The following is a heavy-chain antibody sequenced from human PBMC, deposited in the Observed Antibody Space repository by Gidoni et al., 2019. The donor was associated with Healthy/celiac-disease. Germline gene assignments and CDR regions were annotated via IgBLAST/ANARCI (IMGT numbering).Heavy chain of an antibody. CDR3: AKILGGDIVGAADDY. Sequence: EVQLVESGGVVVQPGGSLRLSCAASGFTFDDYTMPWVRQAPGKGLEWVSLISWDGGSTYYADSVKGRFTISRDNSKNSLYLQMNSLRTEDTALYYCAKILGGDIVGAADDYWGQGTLVTVSS. CDR1: GFTFDDYT. V-gene: IGHV3-43*01. CDR2: ISWDGGST. D-gene: IGHD1-26*01. J-gene: IGHJ4*02.